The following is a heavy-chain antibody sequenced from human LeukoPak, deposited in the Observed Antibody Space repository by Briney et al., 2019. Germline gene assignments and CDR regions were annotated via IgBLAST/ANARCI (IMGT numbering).Heavy chain of an antibody. V-gene: IGHV4-30-4*01. CDR2: IYYSGGT. CDR1: GGSISSGDYY. Sequence: SQTLSLTCTVSGGSISSGDYYCSWIRQPPGKGLEWIGYIYYSGGTYYNPSLKSRVTISVDTSKNQFSLKLSSVTAADTAVYYCARQYSGYDPLDYWGQGTLVTVSS. D-gene: IGHD5-12*01. CDR3: ARQYSGYDPLDY. J-gene: IGHJ4*02.